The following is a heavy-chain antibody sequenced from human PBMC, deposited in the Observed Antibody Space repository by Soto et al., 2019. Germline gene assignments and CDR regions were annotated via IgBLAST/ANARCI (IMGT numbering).Heavy chain of an antibody. D-gene: IGHD3-3*01. Sequence: ETVCLTCTSSGCSLKSGSYSWSWIRQPPGKGLEWIGYVYHTGRTSYNPSLKIRVSISMDTSKNQFSLNLDSVTAADTAVYFCARDFAYFDSWGQGTMVTVSS. J-gene: IGHJ4*02. CDR2: VYHTGRT. CDR1: GCSLKSGSYS. CDR3: ARDFAYFDS. V-gene: IGHV4-61*01.